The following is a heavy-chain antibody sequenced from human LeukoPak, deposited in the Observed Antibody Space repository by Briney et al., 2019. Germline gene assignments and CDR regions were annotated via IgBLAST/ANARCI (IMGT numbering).Heavy chain of an antibody. CDR2: ISGSGGST. V-gene: IGHV3-23*01. D-gene: IGHD5-18*01. J-gene: IGHJ4*02. CDR3: AKVDRGYSYGYRGPLGY. Sequence: GGSLRLSCAASGFTFSSYAMSWVRQAPGKGLEWVSAISGSGGSTYYADSVKGRFTISRDNSKNTLYLQMNSLRAEDTAVYYCAKVDRGYSYGYRGPLGYWGQGTLVTVSS. CDR1: GFTFSSYA.